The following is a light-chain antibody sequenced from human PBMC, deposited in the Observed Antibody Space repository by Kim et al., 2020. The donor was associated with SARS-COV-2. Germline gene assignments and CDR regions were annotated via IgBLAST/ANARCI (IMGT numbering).Light chain of an antibody. J-gene: IGKJ1*01. V-gene: IGKV3-15*01. Sequence: EIVMTQSPATLSVSPGERATLSCRASQSVRSNLAWYQQKPGQAPRLLIYGASTRATGIPARFSGSGSGTEFTLTISSLQSEDFAVYYCHQYNNWPRTFGQGTKVDIK. CDR2: GAS. CDR3: HQYNNWPRT. CDR1: QSVRSN.